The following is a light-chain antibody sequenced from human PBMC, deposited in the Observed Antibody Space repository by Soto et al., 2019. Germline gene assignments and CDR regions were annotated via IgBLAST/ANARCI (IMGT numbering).Light chain of an antibody. J-gene: IGKJ4*01. CDR1: QDIGTW. CDR3: QQYGSSPLT. V-gene: IGKV1-5*03. CDR2: RAS. Sequence: DIQMTQSPSTLSASVGDRVTITCRASQDIGTWLAWYQQKPEKAPKVLIYRASHLESGVPSRFSGSGSGTEFTLTISSLEPEDFATYYCQQYGSSPLTFGGGTKV.